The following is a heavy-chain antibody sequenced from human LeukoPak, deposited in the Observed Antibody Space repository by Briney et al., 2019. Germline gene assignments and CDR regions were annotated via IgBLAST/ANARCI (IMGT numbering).Heavy chain of an antibody. CDR2: IKQDGSEK. CDR3: ANSWGYDFGWVDY. J-gene: IGHJ4*02. CDR1: GFTFSSYW. V-gene: IGHV3-7*01. Sequence: GGSLRLSCAASGFTFSSYWMSWVRQAPGKGLEGVANIKQDGSEKYYVDSVKGRFTISRDNAKNSLYLQMNSLRAEDTAVYYCANSWGYDFGWVDYWGQGTLVTVSS. D-gene: IGHD5-12*01.